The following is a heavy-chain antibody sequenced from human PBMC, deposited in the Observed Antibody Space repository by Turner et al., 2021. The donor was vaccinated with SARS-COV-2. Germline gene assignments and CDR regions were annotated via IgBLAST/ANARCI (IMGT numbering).Heavy chain of an antibody. Sequence: QVRLLQSGAEVKNPGASVKVSFKFSGYTLIELSMHWVRQAPGKGREWMGGFDPEDGETIYAQKFQGRVTMTEDTSTDTAYMELSSLRSDDTAVYYCATAPGMTTTGWFDPWGQGTLVTVSS. CDR1: GYTLIELS. CDR3: ATAPGMTTTGWFDP. V-gene: IGHV1-24*01. CDR2: FDPEDGET. D-gene: IGHD4-4*01. J-gene: IGHJ5*02.